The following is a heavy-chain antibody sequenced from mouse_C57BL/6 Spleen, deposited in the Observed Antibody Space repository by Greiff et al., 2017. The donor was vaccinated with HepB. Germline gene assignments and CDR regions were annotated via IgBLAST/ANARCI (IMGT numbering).Heavy chain of an antibody. CDR2: IWSGGST. CDR1: GFSLTSYG. CDR3: ARNFETTAVRGAYAMDY. D-gene: IGHD1-2*01. Sequence: VKLVESGPGLVQPSQSLSITCTVSGFSLTSYGVHWVRQSPGKGLEWLGVIWSGGSTDYNAAFISRLSISKDNSKSHVFFKMNSLQADDTAIYYCARNFETTAVRGAYAMDYWGEGTSVTVSS. J-gene: IGHJ4*01. V-gene: IGHV2-2*01.